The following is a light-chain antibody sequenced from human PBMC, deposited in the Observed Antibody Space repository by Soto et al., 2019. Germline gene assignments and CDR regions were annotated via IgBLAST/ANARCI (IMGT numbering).Light chain of an antibody. CDR3: SSYTTSNSYV. J-gene: IGLJ1*01. CDR2: EVS. V-gene: IGLV2-14*01. Sequence: QSVLTQPASMSGSPGQSITISCTGTSSDIGIHSYVSRYRQHPGKAPKLIIFEVSNRPSGVSNRFSGSKSGNTASLTISGLQAEDEADYYCSSYTTSNSYVFGTGTKVTVL. CDR1: SSDIGIHSY.